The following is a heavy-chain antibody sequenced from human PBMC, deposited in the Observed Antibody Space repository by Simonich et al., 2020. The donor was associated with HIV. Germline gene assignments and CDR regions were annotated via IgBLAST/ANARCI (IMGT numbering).Heavy chain of an antibody. J-gene: IGHJ3*02. CDR3: ARGYCSRTSCMGGDTFDI. V-gene: IGHV4-34*01. CDR1: GGSFSGYY. D-gene: IGHD2-2*01. Sequence: QVRLQQWGAGLLKPSETLSLTCAVYGGSFSGYYWSWIRQSPGKGLEWCGEINHFRSTNYNPSLKGRVTISVDTSKNQFSLKLSSVTAADTAVFYCARGYCSRTSCMGGDTFDIWGQGTVVTVS. CDR2: INHFRST.